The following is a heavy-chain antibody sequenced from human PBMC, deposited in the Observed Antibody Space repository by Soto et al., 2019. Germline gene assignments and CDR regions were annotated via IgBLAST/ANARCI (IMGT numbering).Heavy chain of an antibody. CDR1: GGSISNYY. Sequence: SETLSLTCTVSGGSISNYYWTWIRQPPGKGLEWIGYIYYSGSTYYNSSLKSRVIISIDTSKNQFSLKLSSVTAADTAVYYCARKGWPDVFDIWGQGAMVTV. CDR2: IYYSGST. J-gene: IGHJ3*02. CDR3: ARKGWPDVFDI. V-gene: IGHV4-59*08.